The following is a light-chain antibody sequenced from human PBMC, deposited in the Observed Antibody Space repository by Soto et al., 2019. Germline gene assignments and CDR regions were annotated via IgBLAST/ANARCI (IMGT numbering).Light chain of an antibody. CDR1: NSNLGAGYD. CDR3: ATWDSSLSAAV. J-gene: IGLJ2*01. CDR2: GNR. Sequence: QPVLTQPPSVSGAPGQRVTISCTGNNSNLGAGYDVHWYQQLPGAAPKLVIFGNRNRPSGVPERFSGSKSGTSASLAITGLQAEDEADYYCATWDSSLSAAVFGGGTKVTVL. V-gene: IGLV1-40*01.